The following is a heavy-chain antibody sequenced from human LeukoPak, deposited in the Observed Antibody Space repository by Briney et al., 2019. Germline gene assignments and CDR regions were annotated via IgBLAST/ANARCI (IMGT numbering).Heavy chain of an antibody. CDR3: ARDSTGYWYFDL. CDR1: GFTLSSYW. V-gene: IGHV3-74*01. J-gene: IGHJ2*01. CDR2: INEDGTTI. Sequence: GGSLRLSCAASGFTLSSYWMHWVRQVPGKGLVWVSRINEDGTTINYADSVRGRFTISRDNSKNTLYLQMNSLRAEDTAVYYCARDSTGYWYFDLWGRGTLVSVSS. D-gene: IGHD3-3*02.